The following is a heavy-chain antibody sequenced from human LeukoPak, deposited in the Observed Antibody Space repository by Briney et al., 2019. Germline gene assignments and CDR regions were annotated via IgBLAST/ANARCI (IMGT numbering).Heavy chain of an antibody. Sequence: PSETLSLTCAVYGGSFSGYYWSWIRQPPGKGLEWIGEINHSGSTNYNPSLKSRVTISVDTSKNQFSLKLSSVTAADTAVYYCARPRYSYGRKSLGNYFDYWGQGTLVTVSS. CDR1: GGSFSGYY. D-gene: IGHD5-18*01. V-gene: IGHV4-34*01. CDR3: ARPRYSYGRKSLGNYFDY. J-gene: IGHJ4*02. CDR2: INHSGST.